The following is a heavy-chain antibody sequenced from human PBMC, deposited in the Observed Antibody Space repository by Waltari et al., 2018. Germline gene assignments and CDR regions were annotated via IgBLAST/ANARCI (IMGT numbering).Heavy chain of an antibody. CDR2: IKQDGTIK. CDR1: GFSLRSDW. V-gene: IGHV3-7*01. CDR3: ARDLYSGSYSDDY. D-gene: IGHD1-26*01. Sequence: EVQLVESGGDLVQPGGSLRLSRVASGFSLRSDWMSWVRQAPGKGLEWVANIKQDGTIKGYVGSVKGRFTISRDNAKNSLYLQMNSLRGEDTAVYYCARDLYSGSYSDDYWGQGTLVTVSS. J-gene: IGHJ4*02.